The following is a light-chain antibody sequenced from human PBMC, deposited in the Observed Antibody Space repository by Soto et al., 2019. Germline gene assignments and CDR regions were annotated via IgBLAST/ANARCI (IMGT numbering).Light chain of an antibody. CDR3: QQYYTYPWT. J-gene: IGKJ1*01. CDR2: KAS. CDR1: QSIISW. V-gene: IGKV1-5*03. Sequence: DIQMTQSPSTLPASVGDRLTITCRASQSIISWLAWYQQRPGKGPKLLIYKASNLQGGVSSRFSGSGSGTEFTLTISGLQPDDFATYYCQQYYTYPWTFGHGTKVEIK.